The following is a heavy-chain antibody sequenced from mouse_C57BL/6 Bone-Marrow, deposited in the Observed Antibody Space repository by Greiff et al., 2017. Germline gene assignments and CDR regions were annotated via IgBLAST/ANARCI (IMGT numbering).Heavy chain of an antibody. J-gene: IGHJ2*01. D-gene: IGHD2-4*01. CDR2: ISNGGGST. CDR3: ASHNHYDYDSFAY. V-gene: IGHV5-12*01. CDR1: GFTFSDYY. Sequence: EVKLVESGGGLVQPGGSLKLSCAASGFTFSDYYMYWVRPTPEKRLEWVAYISNGGGSTYYPDTVKGRFTISRDNAKNTLYRQMSRLKSEDTAMYYCASHNHYDYDSFAYWGSGTTPPASS.